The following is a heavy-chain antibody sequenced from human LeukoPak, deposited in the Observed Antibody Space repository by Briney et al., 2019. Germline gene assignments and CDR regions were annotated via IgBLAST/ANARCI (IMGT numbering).Heavy chain of an antibody. V-gene: IGHV1-2*02. CDR3: ARDLFRSSGYYDY. CDR2: INPNSGGT. Sequence: ASVKVSCKASGYTFTGYYMHWVRQAPGRRLEWMGWINPNSGGTNYAQKFQGRVTMTRDTSISTAYMELSRLRSDDTAVYYCARDLFRSSGYYDYWGQGTLVTVSS. J-gene: IGHJ4*02. D-gene: IGHD3-22*01. CDR1: GYTFTGYY.